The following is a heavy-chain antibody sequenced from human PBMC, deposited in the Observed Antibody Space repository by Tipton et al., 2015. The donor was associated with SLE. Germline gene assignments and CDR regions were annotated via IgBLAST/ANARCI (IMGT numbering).Heavy chain of an antibody. V-gene: IGHV3-15*01. CDR2: IKSKTDGGTT. CDR3: ARDRYNWNWFDP. Sequence: SLRLSCAASGFTFSNAWMSWVRQAPGKGLEWVGRIKSKTDGGTTDYAAPVKGRFTISRDDSKNTLYLQMNSLKTADTAVYYCARDRYNWNWFDPWGQGTLVTVSS. CDR1: GFTFSNAW. J-gene: IGHJ5*02. D-gene: IGHD1-20*01.